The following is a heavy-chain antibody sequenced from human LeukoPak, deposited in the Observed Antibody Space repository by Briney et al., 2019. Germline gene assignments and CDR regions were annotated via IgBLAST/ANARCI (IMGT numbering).Heavy chain of an antibody. CDR1: GFPFSSYS. CDR2: IVGTTGTT. V-gene: IGHV3-23*01. CDR3: VKDLSSWLAGVFDC. Sequence: GGSLRLSCAASGFPFSSYSMSWVRRAPGKGLEWVSGIVGTTGTTYYADSVQGRFTISRDNSKNTLYLEMNSLTAEDTAVYFCVKDLSSWLAGVFDCWGQGSLVTVSS. J-gene: IGHJ4*02. D-gene: IGHD6-13*01.